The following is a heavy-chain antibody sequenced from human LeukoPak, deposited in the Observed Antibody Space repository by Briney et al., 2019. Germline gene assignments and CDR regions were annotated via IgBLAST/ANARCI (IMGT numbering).Heavy chain of an antibody. Sequence: GGSLRLSCAASGFTFSAYHINWVRQAPGTGLGWISYISTTGTTIHYADSVKGRFAISRDNAKSSLYLQMNSLRDEDTAVYYCARVWQDYSGVDYWGQGTLVTVSS. CDR2: ISTTGTTI. CDR3: ARVWQDYSGVDY. D-gene: IGHD2-21*01. J-gene: IGHJ4*02. V-gene: IGHV3-48*02. CDR1: GFTFSAYH.